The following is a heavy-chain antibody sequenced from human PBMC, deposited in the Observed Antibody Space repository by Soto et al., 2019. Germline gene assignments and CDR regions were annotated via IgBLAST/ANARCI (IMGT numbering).Heavy chain of an antibody. CDR2: IKQDGSEK. V-gene: IGHV3-7*03. CDR3: AREMATVTSFHYYYGMDV. Sequence: GGSLRLSCAASGFTFSSYWMSWVRQAPGKGLEWVANIKQDGSEKYYVDSVKGRFTISRDNAKNSLYLQMNSLRAEDTAVYYCAREMATVTSFHYYYGMDVWGQGTTVTVSS. CDR1: GFTFSSYW. D-gene: IGHD5-12*01. J-gene: IGHJ6*02.